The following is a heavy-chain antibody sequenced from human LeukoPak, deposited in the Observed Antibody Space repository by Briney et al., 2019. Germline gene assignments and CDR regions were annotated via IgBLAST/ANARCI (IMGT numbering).Heavy chain of an antibody. Sequence: PSETLSLTCAVYGGSFSGYYWSWIRQPPGKGLEWIGEINHSGSTNYNPSLKSRVTISVDTSKNQFSLKLSSVTAADTAVYYCAGIAFYDSPNYFDYWGQGTLVTVSS. V-gene: IGHV4-34*01. CDR3: AGIAFYDSPNYFDY. CDR2: INHSGST. CDR1: GGSFSGYY. D-gene: IGHD3-3*02. J-gene: IGHJ4*02.